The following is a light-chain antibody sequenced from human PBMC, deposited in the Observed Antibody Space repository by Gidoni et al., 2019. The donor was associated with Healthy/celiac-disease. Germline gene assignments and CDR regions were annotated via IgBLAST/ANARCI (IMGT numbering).Light chain of an antibody. CDR3: QQRSNWPST. V-gene: IGKV3-11*01. CDR1: QSVSTY. CDR2: DAS. J-gene: IGKJ2*01. Sequence: ELVLTQSPATLSLSPGERATLSCRASQSVSTYLAWYQQKPGQAPRLLIYDASNRATGIPARFSGSGSGTDFTLTISSLEPEDFAVYYCQQRSNWPSTFSQGSKLEIK.